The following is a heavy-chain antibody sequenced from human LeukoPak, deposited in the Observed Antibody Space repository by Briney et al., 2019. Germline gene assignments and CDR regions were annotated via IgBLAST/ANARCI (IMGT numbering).Heavy chain of an antibody. CDR1: GFTFSSYG. D-gene: IGHD6-19*01. CDR2: ISYDGSNK. V-gene: IGHV3-30*18. Sequence: GRSLRLSCAASGFTFSSYGMHWVRQAPGKGLEWVAVISYDGSNKYYADSVKGRFTISRDNSKNTLYLQMNSLRAEDTAVYYCAKDISLRAVAGFDYWGQGTLVTVSS. J-gene: IGHJ4*02. CDR3: AKDISLRAVAGFDY.